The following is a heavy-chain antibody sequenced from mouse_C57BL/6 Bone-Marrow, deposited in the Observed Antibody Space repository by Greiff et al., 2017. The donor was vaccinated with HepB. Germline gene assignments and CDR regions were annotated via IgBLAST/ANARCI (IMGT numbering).Heavy chain of an antibody. CDR3: ARRDYYGSSAGFAY. CDR2: IYPGSGST. D-gene: IGHD1-1*01. V-gene: IGHV1-55*01. J-gene: IGHJ3*01. CDR1: GYTFTSYW. Sequence: VQLQQPGAELVKPGASVKMSCKASGYTFTSYWITWVKQRPGQGLEWIGDIYPGSGSTNYNEKFKSKATLTVDTSSSTAYMQLSSLTSADSAVYYCARRDYYGSSAGFAYWGQGTLVTVSA.